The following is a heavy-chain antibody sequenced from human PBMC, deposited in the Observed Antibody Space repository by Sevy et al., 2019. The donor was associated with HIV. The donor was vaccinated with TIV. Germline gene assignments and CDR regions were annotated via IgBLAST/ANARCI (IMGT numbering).Heavy chain of an antibody. Sequence: GGSLRLSCADSGFTFSTYSMNWVRQGPGKGLEWVSSISSSSNYIYYADSVKGRFTVSRDNAKNSLYLQMNSLRAEDSAVYYCANLENDIILEPTAPRVYWGQGTLVTVSS. V-gene: IGHV3-21*04. CDR3: ANLENDIILEPTAPRVY. CDR2: ISSSSNYI. CDR1: GFTFSTYS. J-gene: IGHJ4*02. D-gene: IGHD3-3*01.